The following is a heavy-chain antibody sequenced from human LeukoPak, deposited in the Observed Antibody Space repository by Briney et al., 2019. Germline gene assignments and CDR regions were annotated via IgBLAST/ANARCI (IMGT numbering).Heavy chain of an antibody. D-gene: IGHD3-9*01. V-gene: IGHV5-51*01. CDR2: IYPGDSDT. CDR1: GYSFTSYW. Sequence: GESLKISCKGSGYSFTSYWIGWVRQMPGKGLEWMGIIYPGDSDTRYSPSFQGQVTISADKSISTAYLQWSSLKASGTAMYYCARGYYHILTGYNWFDPWGQGTLITVSS. J-gene: IGHJ5*02. CDR3: ARGYYHILTGYNWFDP.